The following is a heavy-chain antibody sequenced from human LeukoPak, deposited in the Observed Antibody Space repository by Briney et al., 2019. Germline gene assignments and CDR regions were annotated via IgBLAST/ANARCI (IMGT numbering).Heavy chain of an antibody. CDR2: IWYDESHQ. V-gene: IGHV3-33*01. CDR3: ARDLGLKYGSGTYKFDP. Sequence: GDSLRLSCAASGFSFSTYGMHLVRQAPGKGPELVAVIWYDESHQYYADSVKGRFTISRDMSNNTLYLQMNDLRFDDTAVYYCARDLGLKYGSGTYKFDPWGQGTLVIVSS. CDR1: GFSFSTYG. J-gene: IGHJ5*02. D-gene: IGHD3-10*01.